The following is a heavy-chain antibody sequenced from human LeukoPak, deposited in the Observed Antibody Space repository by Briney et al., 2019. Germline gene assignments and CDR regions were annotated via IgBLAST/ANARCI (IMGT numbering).Heavy chain of an antibody. J-gene: IGHJ3*02. Sequence: PGGSLRLSCAASGFTFSSYWMSWVRQAPGKGLEWVANMKHDGNEKYYVDSVKGRFTISRDNAKNSLYLQMNSLRGEDTAVYYCARVGGYSYGSPPDAFDIWGQGTMVTVSS. D-gene: IGHD5-18*01. V-gene: IGHV3-7*05. CDR3: ARVGGYSYGSPPDAFDI. CDR1: GFTFSSYW. CDR2: MKHDGNEK.